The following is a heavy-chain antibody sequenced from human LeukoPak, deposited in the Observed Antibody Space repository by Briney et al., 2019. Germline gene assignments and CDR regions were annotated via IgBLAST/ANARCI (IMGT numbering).Heavy chain of an antibody. D-gene: IGHD5-12*01. V-gene: IGHV4-39*02. J-gene: IGHJ4*02. Sequence: SETLSLTCTVSGGSISSSSYYWGWIRQPPGKGLEWIGSIYYSGSTYYNPSLKSRVTISVDTSKNQFSLKLSSVTAAGTAVYYCARDMGSGTCGYSGCRQLPLGFDYWGQGTLVTVSS. CDR3: ARDMGSGTCGYSGCRQLPLGFDY. CDR1: GGSISSSSYY. CDR2: IYYSGST.